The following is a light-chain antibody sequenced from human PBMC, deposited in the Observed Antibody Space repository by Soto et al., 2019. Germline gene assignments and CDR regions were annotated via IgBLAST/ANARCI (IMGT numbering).Light chain of an antibody. Sequence: DIQMTQSPSSLSASVGDRVTITCRASQTISSYLNWYQQNPGKATKLPISAASSLQSGVPSRFSGSGSGTDFTLTISSLQPDDFATYYCQQSSNIPYTFGQGTKLEIK. CDR3: QQSSNIPYT. J-gene: IGKJ2*01. CDR2: AAS. V-gene: IGKV1-39*01. CDR1: QTISSY.